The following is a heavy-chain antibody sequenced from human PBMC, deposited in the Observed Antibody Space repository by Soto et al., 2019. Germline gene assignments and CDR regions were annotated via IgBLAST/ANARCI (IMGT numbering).Heavy chain of an antibody. Sequence: PGGSLRLSCAASGFTFSSYGMHWVRQAPGKGLEWVAVISYDGGNKYYADSVKGRFTISRDNSKNTLYLQMNSLRAEDTAVYYCAKDVTPHGGIAAPMDVWGQGTTVTVSS. CDR3: AKDVTPHGGIAAPMDV. D-gene: IGHD6-13*01. CDR2: ISYDGGNK. J-gene: IGHJ6*02. V-gene: IGHV3-30*18. CDR1: GFTFSSYG.